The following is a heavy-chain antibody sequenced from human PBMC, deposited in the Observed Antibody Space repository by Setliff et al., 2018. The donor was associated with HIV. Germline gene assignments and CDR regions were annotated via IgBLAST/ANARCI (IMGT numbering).Heavy chain of an antibody. CDR3: ARDDHYYDSGSYYSDWYFDL. J-gene: IGHJ2*01. CDR2: IIPIFGST. CDR1: GGTFSNYT. Sequence: SVKVSCKASGGTFSNYTISWVRQAPGQGLEWMGGIIPIFGSTKYAQKFQGRVTITADESTSTADMELSSLRSEDTAVYYCARDDHYYDSGSYYSDWYFDLWGRGTQVTVSS. V-gene: IGHV1-69*13. D-gene: IGHD3-10*01.